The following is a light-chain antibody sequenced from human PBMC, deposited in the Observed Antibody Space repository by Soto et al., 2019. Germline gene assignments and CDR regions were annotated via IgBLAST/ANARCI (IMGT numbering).Light chain of an antibody. Sequence: IQITQSPSSMSASVGARVTITCRASQTISRYLNWYQVKAGQAPKLLIYAASSLQSGVPSRFSGSGSGTEFTLTVSSLQPEDFASYYCQQTYTSPPWTFGQGTKVEIK. V-gene: IGKV1-39*01. CDR2: AAS. J-gene: IGKJ1*01. CDR3: QQTYTSPPWT. CDR1: QTISRY.